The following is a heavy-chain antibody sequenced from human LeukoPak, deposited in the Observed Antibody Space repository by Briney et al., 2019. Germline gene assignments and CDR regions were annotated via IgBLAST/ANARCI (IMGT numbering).Heavy chain of an antibody. D-gene: IGHD3-3*01. CDR2: IYTSGST. Sequence: SETLSLTCTVSGGSISSYYWSWIRQPPGKGLEWIGYIYTSGSTNYNPSLKSRVTISVDTSKNQFSLKLCSVTAADTAVYYCARQKGDDFWSGYYFPFDYWGQGTLVTVSS. CDR1: GGSISSYY. J-gene: IGHJ4*02. CDR3: ARQKGDDFWSGYYFPFDY. V-gene: IGHV4-4*09.